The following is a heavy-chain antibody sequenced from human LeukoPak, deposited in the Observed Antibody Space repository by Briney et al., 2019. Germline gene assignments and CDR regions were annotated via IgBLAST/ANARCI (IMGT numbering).Heavy chain of an antibody. CDR1: GFTFGDYA. CDR2: IRSKAYGGTT. Sequence: GGSLRLSCTASGFTFGDYAMSWFRQAPGKGLEWVGFIRSKAYGGTTEYAASVKGRFTISRDDSKSIAYLQMNSLKTEDTAVYYCTRDRSVSGFLGFGELFPSNFDYWGRGTLVTVSS. V-gene: IGHV3-49*03. J-gene: IGHJ4*02. CDR3: TRDRSVSGFLGFGELFPSNFDY. D-gene: IGHD3-10*01.